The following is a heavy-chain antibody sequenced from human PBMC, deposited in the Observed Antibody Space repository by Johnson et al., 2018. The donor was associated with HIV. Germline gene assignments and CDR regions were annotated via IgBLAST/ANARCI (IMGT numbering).Heavy chain of an antibody. D-gene: IGHD3-10*01. CDR2: INWNGGYT. Sequence: VQLVESGGGVVRPGWSLRLSCAASGFTFDDYGMNWVRQAPGKGLEWVSGINWNGGYTTYADSVKGRFIISRDNAKNSLYLQMNSLRAEDTALYYCARPGGGAPDAFDIWGQGTMVTVSS. J-gene: IGHJ3*02. CDR3: ARPGGGAPDAFDI. CDR1: GFTFDDYG. V-gene: IGHV3-20*04.